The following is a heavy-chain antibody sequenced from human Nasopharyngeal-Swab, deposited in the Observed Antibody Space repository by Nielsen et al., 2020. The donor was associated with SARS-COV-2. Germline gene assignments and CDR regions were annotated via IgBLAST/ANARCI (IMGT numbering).Heavy chain of an antibody. CDR3: ARHPWQLWFPGWFDP. J-gene: IGHJ5*02. CDR2: ISYDGSNK. Sequence: GESLKISCAASGFTFSSYAMHWVRQAPGKGLEWVAVISYDGSNKYYADSVKGRFTISRDNSKNTLYLQMNSLRAEDTAVYYCARHPWQLWFPGWFDPWGQGTLVTVSS. D-gene: IGHD5-18*01. V-gene: IGHV3-30-3*01. CDR1: GFTFSSYA.